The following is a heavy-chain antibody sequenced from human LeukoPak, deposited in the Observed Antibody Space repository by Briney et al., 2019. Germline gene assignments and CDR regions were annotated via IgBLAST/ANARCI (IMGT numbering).Heavy chain of an antibody. V-gene: IGHV1-2*02. Sequence: ASVKVSCKASGDTFSSYAISWVRQAPGQGLEWMGWFSPKSGDTNYAQNFQHRVTMTRDTSISTAYMGLSSLRSDDTAMYYCARRMAYGGDYWGQGTLVTVPS. D-gene: IGHD4-23*01. CDR1: GDTFSSYA. CDR3: ARRMAYGGDY. J-gene: IGHJ4*02. CDR2: FSPKSGDT.